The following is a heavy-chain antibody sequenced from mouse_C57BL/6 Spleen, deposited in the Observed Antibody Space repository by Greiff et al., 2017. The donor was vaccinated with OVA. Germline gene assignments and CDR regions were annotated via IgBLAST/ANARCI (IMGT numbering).Heavy chain of an antibody. Sequence: EVQLVESGGGLVKPGGSLKLSCAASGFTFSDYGMHWVRQAPEKGLEWVAYISSGSSTIYYADTVKGRFTISRDNAKNTLFLQMTSLRSEDTAMYYCARKDYYGAMDYWGQGTSVTVSS. D-gene: IGHD1-1*01. J-gene: IGHJ4*01. CDR2: ISSGSSTI. V-gene: IGHV5-17*01. CDR3: ARKDYYGAMDY. CDR1: GFTFSDYG.